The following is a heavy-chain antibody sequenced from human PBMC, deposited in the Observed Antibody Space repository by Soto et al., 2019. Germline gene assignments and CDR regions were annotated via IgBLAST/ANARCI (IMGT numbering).Heavy chain of an antibody. J-gene: IGHJ4*02. V-gene: IGHV3-23*04. CDR1: GFTFSSYE. D-gene: IGHD2-21*02. Sequence: EVQLVESGGGLVQPGGSLRLSCAASGFTFSSYEMNWVRQAPGKGLEWVSGISGSGGSTDYADSVKGRFTISRDESRNTLYLQMNSLRAEDTAVYFCAKARSPAIVVVTGIFDYWGQGTLVTVSA. CDR2: ISGSGGST. CDR3: AKARSPAIVVVTGIFDY.